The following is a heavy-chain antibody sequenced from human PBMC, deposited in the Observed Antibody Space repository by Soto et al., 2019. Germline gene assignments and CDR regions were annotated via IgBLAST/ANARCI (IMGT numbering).Heavy chain of an antibody. CDR3: AHFHHYYGMDV. Sequence: QVQLVQSGAEVKKPGSSVNVSCKASGGTFSSYTISWVRQAPGQGLEWMGRIIPILGIANYAQKFQARVTITADKSTSTAYMELSSLRAEDTAVYYGAHFHHYYGMDVWGQGTTVTVSS. D-gene: IGHD3-3*02. J-gene: IGHJ6*02. CDR2: IIPILGIA. CDR1: GGTFSSYT. V-gene: IGHV1-69*02.